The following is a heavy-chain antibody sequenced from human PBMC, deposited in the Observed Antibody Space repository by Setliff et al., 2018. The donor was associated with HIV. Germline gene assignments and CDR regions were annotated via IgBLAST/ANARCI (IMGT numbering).Heavy chain of an antibody. D-gene: IGHD6-19*01. V-gene: IGHV3-7*03. Sequence: GGSLRLSCAASGFTFSSSWMSWVRQAPGKGLEWVANINEDGSDKYYLDSVKGRFAISKDFAKRSVYLQMDNLRAEDTATYYCARGLWLGTVDLWGQGTLVTVSS. J-gene: IGHJ1*01. CDR1: GFTFSSSW. CDR3: ARGLWLGTVDL. CDR2: INEDGSDK.